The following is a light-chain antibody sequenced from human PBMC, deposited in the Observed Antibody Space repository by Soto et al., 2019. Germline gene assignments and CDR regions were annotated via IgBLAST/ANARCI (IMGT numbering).Light chain of an antibody. V-gene: IGKV3-11*01. Sequence: EIVWTQSPATLSSFPGDRVTLSCTASQYINTRLAWYQHRPGQAPRLLIYQTSIRAAGIPARFSASGSGTDFTLTSSDVQPEDFALYYCHQRQSWPRTFGQGTKVDIK. CDR1: QYINTR. CDR3: HQRQSWPRT. CDR2: QTS. J-gene: IGKJ1*01.